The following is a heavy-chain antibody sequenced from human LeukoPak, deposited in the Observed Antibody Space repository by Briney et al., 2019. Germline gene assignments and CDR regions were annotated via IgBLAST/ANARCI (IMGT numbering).Heavy chain of an antibody. V-gene: IGHV3-53*01. CDR2: IHTSGDT. CDR1: GLTGSPNY. D-gene: IGHD2-15*01. Sequence: PGGSLRPSLAASGLTGSPNYVGGVGQAPGKELEWAFAIHTSGDTCYADSVKGRFTISRDNSKSTLCLQMNSLRAEDTAVYYCAKQLGYCSDGSCYFPYWGQGTLVTVSS. CDR3: AKQLGYCSDGSCYFPY. J-gene: IGHJ4*02.